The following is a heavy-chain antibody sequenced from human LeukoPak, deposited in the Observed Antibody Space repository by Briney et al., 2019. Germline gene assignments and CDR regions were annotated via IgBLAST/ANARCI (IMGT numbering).Heavy chain of an antibody. J-gene: IGHJ4*02. Sequence: PGGSLRLSCAASGFTFSNAWMSWVRQAPGKGLEWVGRIKSKTDGGTTDYAAPVKGRFTISRDDSKNTLYLQMNSLKTEDTAVYYCTTSYGDYGGPKEAVGGYWGQGTLVTVSS. CDR2: IKSKTDGGTT. CDR3: TTSYGDYGGPKEAVGGY. CDR1: GFTFSNAW. D-gene: IGHD4-17*01. V-gene: IGHV3-15*01.